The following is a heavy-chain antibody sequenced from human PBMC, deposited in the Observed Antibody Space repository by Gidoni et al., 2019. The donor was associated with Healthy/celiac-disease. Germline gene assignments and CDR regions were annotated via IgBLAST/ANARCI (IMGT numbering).Heavy chain of an antibody. Sequence: QLQLQESGSGLVKPSQTLSLTCAASGGSIRSGGYSWSWIRQPPGKGLEWIGYIYHSGSTYYNPSLTSRVTISVDRSKNQFSLKLSSVTAADTAVYYCARGRGAVTTVLFDYWGQGTLVTVSS. J-gene: IGHJ4*02. CDR1: GGSIRSGGYS. CDR2: IYHSGST. V-gene: IGHV4-30-2*01. CDR3: ARGRGAVTTVLFDY. D-gene: IGHD4-4*01.